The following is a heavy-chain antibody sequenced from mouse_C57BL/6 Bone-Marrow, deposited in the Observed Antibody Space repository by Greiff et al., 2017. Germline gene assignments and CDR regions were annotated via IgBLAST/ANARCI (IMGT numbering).Heavy chain of an antibody. CDR3: ARRADCDV. CDR2: IYPGDGDT. Sequence: VQLQQSGPELVKPGASVKISCKASGYAFSSSWMNWVKQRPGKGLEWIGRIYPGDGDTNYNGKFKGKATLTADKSSSTAYMQLSSLTSEDAAVYFCARRADCDVWGTGTTVTVSS. J-gene: IGHJ1*03. V-gene: IGHV1-82*01. CDR1: GYAFSSSW. D-gene: IGHD3-3*01.